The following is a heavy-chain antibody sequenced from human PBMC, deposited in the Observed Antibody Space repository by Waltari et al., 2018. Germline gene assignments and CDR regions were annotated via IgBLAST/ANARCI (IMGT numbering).Heavy chain of an antibody. Sequence: QVQLQESGPGLVKPSETLSLTCAASGYSISSGYYWVGLRQPPGKGLEWMGSIYHSGSTYYNPSLKSRVTISVDTSKNQFSLKLSSVTAADTAVYYCARDVSDYGDHNWFDPWGQEPWSPSPQ. J-gene: IGHJ5*02. CDR1: GYSISSGYY. D-gene: IGHD4-17*01. CDR3: ARDVSDYGDHNWFDP. CDR2: IYHSGST. V-gene: IGHV4-38-2*02.